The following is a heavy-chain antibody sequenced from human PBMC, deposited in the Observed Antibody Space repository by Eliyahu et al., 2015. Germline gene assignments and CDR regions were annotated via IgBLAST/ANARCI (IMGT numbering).Heavy chain of an antibody. CDR1: GDSINSGTYY. Sequence: QLQLQESGPGLVKPSETLSLTCNVSGDSINSGTYYWGWXRQPPGKGLEWIGSIYYSGGTYYNPSLKSRVTISVDTSKNEFSLKLSSVTAADTAVYYCARSRRIGTTPYGYWGQGTLVTVSS. V-gene: IGHV4-39*01. CDR3: ARSRRIGTTPYGY. D-gene: IGHD1-7*01. J-gene: IGHJ4*02. CDR2: IYYSGGT.